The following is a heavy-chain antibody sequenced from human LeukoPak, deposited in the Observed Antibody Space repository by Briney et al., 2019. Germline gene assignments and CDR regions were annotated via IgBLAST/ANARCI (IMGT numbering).Heavy chain of an antibody. D-gene: IGHD3-9*01. CDR2: ISGSGGST. Sequence: GGSLRLSCAASGFTFSSYGMHWVRQAPGKGLEWVSAISGSGGSTYYADSVKGRFTISRDNSKNTLYLQMNSLRAEDTAVYYCARGIQGYDILTGYYKGPFDYWGQGTLVTVSS. CDR3: ARGIQGYDILTGYYKGPFDY. CDR1: GFTFSSYG. J-gene: IGHJ4*02. V-gene: IGHV3-23*01.